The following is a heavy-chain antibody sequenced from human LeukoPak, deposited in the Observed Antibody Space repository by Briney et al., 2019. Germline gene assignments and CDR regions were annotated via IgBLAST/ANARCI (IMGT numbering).Heavy chain of an antibody. CDR2: IYYSGST. J-gene: IGHJ4*02. D-gene: IGHD3-22*01. Sequence: SETLSLTCTVSGGSISSGGYSWSWIRQHPGKGLEWIGYIYYSGSTYYNPSLKSRVTISVDTSKNQFSLKLSSVAAADTAVYYCARDDSSGYLPIDYWGQGTLVTVSS. CDR1: GGSISSGGYS. V-gene: IGHV4-31*03. CDR3: ARDDSSGYLPIDY.